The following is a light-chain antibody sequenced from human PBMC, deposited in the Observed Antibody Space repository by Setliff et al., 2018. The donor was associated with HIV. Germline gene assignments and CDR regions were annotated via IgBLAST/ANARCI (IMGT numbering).Light chain of an antibody. J-gene: IGLJ3*02. CDR3: SSYTSSSTLG. V-gene: IGLV2-14*03. CDR2: DVD. Sequence: QSALTQPASVSGSPGQSITISCTGTSSDVGGYNYVCWYQQHPGKAPKLMIYDVDNRPAGVSNRFSGSKSGNTASLAISGLQAEDEADYYCSSYTSSSTLGFGGGTKVTVL. CDR1: SSDVGGYNY.